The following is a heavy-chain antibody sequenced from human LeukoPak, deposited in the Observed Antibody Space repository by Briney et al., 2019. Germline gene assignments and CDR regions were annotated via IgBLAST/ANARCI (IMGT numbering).Heavy chain of an antibody. D-gene: IGHD3-10*01. V-gene: IGHV1-24*01. CDR3: ATDKLIRLDRFGELLYYFDY. Sequence: ASVKVSCKVSGYALTELSMHWVRQAPGKGLEWMGGFDPEDGETIYAQKFQGRVTMTEDTSTDTAYMELSSLRSEDTAVYYCATDKLIRLDRFGELLYYFDYWGQGTLVTVSS. CDR2: FDPEDGET. J-gene: IGHJ4*02. CDR1: GYALTELS.